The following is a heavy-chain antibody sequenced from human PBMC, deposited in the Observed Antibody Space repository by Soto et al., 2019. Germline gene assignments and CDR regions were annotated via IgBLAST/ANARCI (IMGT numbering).Heavy chain of an antibody. CDR2: VKDGGHT. D-gene: IGHD5-12*01. V-gene: IGHV4-34*01. CDR1: GGSLSGYY. CDR3: ARGQEGVVATH. Sequence: QVQLQQWGAGLLKPSETLSLNCAVTGGSLSGYYWSWIRQPPGKGLEWIGEVKDGGHTNYSPSLRGRVTRSSDTPNNQFALRLSSVTAADTGVYYCARGQEGVVATHWDQGSLVTVSS. J-gene: IGHJ4*02.